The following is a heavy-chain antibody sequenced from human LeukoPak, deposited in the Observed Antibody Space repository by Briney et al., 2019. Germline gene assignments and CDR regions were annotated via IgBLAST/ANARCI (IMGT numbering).Heavy chain of an antibody. Sequence: GGSLRLSCAASGFTFSNAWMSWVRQAPGKGLEWVGRIKSKTGGGTTDYAAPVKGRFTISRDDSKNTLYLQMNSLKTEDTAVYYCTTDIGSSSSWFPWGQGTLVTVSP. CDR1: GFTFSNAW. CDR3: TTDIGSSSSWFP. J-gene: IGHJ5*02. V-gene: IGHV3-15*01. D-gene: IGHD6-13*01. CDR2: IKSKTGGGTT.